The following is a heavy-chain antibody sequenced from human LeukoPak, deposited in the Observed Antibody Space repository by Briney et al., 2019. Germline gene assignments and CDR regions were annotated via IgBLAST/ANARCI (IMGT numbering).Heavy chain of an antibody. CDR3: VKEAPSVSRDSH. CDR2: VSGSGDDT. Sequence: GGSLRLSCAASGFTFTTYSMSLVREPPGKGLEWVSAVSGSGDDTFYADSVKGRFTISRDNRKNTVSLQMNSLRAEDTALYYCVKEAPSVSRDSHWGQGTLVTVSS. V-gene: IGHV3-23*01. J-gene: IGHJ1*01. CDR1: GFTFTTYS. D-gene: IGHD2-21*01.